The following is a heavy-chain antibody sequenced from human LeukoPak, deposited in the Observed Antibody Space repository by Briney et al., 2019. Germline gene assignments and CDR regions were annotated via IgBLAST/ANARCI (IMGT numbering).Heavy chain of an antibody. CDR2: VSGSSSI. CDR3: ASGYYDFDY. V-gene: IGHV3-21*01. CDR1: GFTFSSYS. J-gene: IGHJ4*02. Sequence: GGSLRLSCAASGFTFSSYSMNWVRQAPGKGLEWVSSVSGSSSIYYADSVKGRFTISRDNAKNSLYLQMNSLGAEDTAVYYCASGYYDFDYWGQGTLVTASS. D-gene: IGHD3-22*01.